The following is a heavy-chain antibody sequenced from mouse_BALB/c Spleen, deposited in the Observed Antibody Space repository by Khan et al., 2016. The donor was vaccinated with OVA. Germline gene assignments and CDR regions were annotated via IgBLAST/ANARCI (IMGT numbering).Heavy chain of an antibody. D-gene: IGHD1-1*01. J-gene: IGHJ3*01. V-gene: IGHV1-4*01. Sequence: QVRLQQSGAELARPGASVKMSCKASGYIFANYMMHWVKQRPGQGLEWIGDINPSSGYNNYNQKFKDKATLTADKSSSTAYMQLSSLTSEDSAVYYGARGGYGSFDYWGQGTLVTVSA. CDR2: INPSSGYN. CDR3: ARGGYGSFDY. CDR1: GYIFANYM.